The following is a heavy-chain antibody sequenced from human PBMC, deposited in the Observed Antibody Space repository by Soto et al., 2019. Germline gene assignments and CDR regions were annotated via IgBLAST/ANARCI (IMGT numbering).Heavy chain of an antibody. CDR3: ARDHPSYYDTSGYYPYFDF. J-gene: IGHJ4*02. Sequence: SETLSLTCTVSGGSVNTAPYHWSWIRQSPRNGLEWIGNIYYTGSTNYNPSFESRVAISLDTSNNQFSLRLTSLTAADTAVYFCARDHPSYYDTSGYYPYFDFWGQGALVTVSS. D-gene: IGHD3-22*01. CDR1: GGSVNTAPYH. V-gene: IGHV4-61*01. CDR2: IYYTGST.